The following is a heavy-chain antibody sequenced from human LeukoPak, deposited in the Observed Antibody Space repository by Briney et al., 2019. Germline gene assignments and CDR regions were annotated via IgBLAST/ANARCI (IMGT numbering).Heavy chain of an antibody. J-gene: IGHJ2*01. CDR3: ARDLSIAAAGNTVYWYFDL. D-gene: IGHD6-13*01. CDR1: GYSISSGYY. V-gene: IGHV4-61*01. CDR2: IYYSGST. Sequence: PSETLSLTCTVSGYSISSGYYWGWIRQPPGKGLEWIGYIYYSGSTNYNPSLKSRVTISVDTSKNQFSLKLSSVTAADTAVYYCARDLSIAAAGNTVYWYFDLWGRGTLVTVSS.